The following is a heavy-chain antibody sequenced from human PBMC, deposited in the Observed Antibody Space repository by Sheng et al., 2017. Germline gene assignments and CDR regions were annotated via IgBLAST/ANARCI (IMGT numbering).Heavy chain of an antibody. CDR1: GFTFSRHW. J-gene: IGHJ4*02. CDR2: IKEDGSER. CDR3: VRNGGAFDY. Sequence: EVQVVESGGGLVQPGGSLRLSCAASGFTFSRHWMSWVRQAPGKGLEWVARIKEDGSERNYVDSVKGRFSISRDNAKDSLYLQMNSLRVEDTAVYYCVRNGGAFDYWGQGTLVTVSS. D-gene: IGHD4-17*01. V-gene: IGHV3-7*01.